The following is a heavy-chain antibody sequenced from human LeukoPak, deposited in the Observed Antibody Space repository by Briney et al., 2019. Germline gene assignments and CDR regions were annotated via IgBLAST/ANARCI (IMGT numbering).Heavy chain of an antibody. V-gene: IGHV1-18*01. CDR3: AREARLAPHLDY. D-gene: IGHD6-19*01. Sequence: ASVKVSCKASGYTFTNYAISWVRQAPGQGLEWMGWISVYNRKTNYAQKVQGRVTMTTDTSTSTAYMEVRSLRSDDTAVYYCAREARLAPHLDYWGQGTLVAVSS. CDR2: ISVYNRKT. CDR1: GYTFTNYA. J-gene: IGHJ4*02.